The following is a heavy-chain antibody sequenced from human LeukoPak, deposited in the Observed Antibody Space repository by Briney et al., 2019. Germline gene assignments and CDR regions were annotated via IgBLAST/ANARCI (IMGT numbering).Heavy chain of an antibody. CDR3: ARLRYYAMDV. J-gene: IGHJ6*02. Sequence: GGSLRLSCAASGFTFSTYDMNWVRQAPGKGLERVSYISSSSRTISYADSVKGRFTISRDNAKNSLYLQMNSLRAEDTAVNYCARLRYYAMDVWGQGTTVTASS. CDR2: ISSSSRTI. CDR1: GFTFSTYD. V-gene: IGHV3-48*01.